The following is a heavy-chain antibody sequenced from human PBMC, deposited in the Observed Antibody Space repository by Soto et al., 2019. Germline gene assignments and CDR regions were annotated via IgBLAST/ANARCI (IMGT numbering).Heavy chain of an antibody. V-gene: IGHV6-1*01. CDR3: ARYGGAWLLDS. D-gene: IGHD6-19*01. CDR1: GDSVSSTSSA. J-gene: IGHJ4*02. Sequence: QVQLQQSGPGLVQPSQTLSLTCAISGDSVSSTSSAWNWIRQSPSIGLEWLGRTYYRSKWYSDYAGSVRGRITINPDTSKNQFSLQVDSVTPEDTAVYYCARYGGAWLLDSLGQGTLVTASA. CDR2: TYYRSKWYS.